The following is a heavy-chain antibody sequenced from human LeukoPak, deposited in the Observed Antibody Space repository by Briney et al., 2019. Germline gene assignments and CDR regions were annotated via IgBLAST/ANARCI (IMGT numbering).Heavy chain of an antibody. CDR3: GRDKRPDFVNYGLDV. J-gene: IGHJ6*04. CDR2: INQGGRT. V-gene: IGHV4-34*01. D-gene: IGHD3-3*01. CDR1: GGSFSGFH. Sequence: PSETLSLTCGVFGGSFSGFHWTWIRQPPGKGLEWLGEINQGGRTKYNPSLKSRLTLSVDTSKNQVSLRLRSVTAADTAVYYCGRDKRPDFVNYGLDVWGKGTTVTVSS.